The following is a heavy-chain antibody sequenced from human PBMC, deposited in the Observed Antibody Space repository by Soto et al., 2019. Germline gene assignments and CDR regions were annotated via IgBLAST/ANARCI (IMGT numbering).Heavy chain of an antibody. V-gene: IGHV3-30*18. CDR3: AKSLVVSAAKYWYFDL. D-gene: IGHD2-2*01. CDR1: GFTFSRYG. J-gene: IGHJ2*01. Sequence: QVQLVESGGGVVQPGGSLRLSCAASGFTFSRYGMHWVRQAPGKGLEWVTIISYDGNNKYYADSVKGRFTISRDNSKNTLDLQMNSLRAEDTAVYYCAKSLVVSAAKYWYFDLWGRGTLVTVSS. CDR2: ISYDGNNK.